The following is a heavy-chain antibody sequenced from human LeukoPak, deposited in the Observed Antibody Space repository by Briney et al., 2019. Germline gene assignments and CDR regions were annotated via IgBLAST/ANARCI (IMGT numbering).Heavy chain of an antibody. V-gene: IGHV3-23*01. CDR3: AKGAGRGRYRWFAP. J-gene: IGHJ5*02. D-gene: IGHD3-10*01. CDR2: IEASGGAT. Sequence: HPGGSLRLPCAASGFTFSGYAMYWVRQAPGKGLEWVSSIEASGGATYYADSVKGRFTISRDNSKNTFYLQMQRLRAKARAPSFYAKGAGRGRYRWFAPWGQGTLVTVSS. CDR1: GFTFSGYA.